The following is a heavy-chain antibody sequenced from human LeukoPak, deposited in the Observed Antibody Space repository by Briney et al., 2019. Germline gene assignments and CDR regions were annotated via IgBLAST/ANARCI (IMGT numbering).Heavy chain of an antibody. CDR1: GGPISSYY. V-gene: IGHV4-59*01. CDR3: ARDGDGYPLGY. CDR2: IYYSGST. D-gene: IGHD5-24*01. J-gene: IGHJ4*02. Sequence: SETLSLTCTVSGGPISSYYWSWIRQPPGKGLEWIGYIYYSGSTNYNPSLKSRVTISVDTSKNQFSLKLSSVTAADTAVYYCARDGDGYPLGYWGQGTLVTVSS.